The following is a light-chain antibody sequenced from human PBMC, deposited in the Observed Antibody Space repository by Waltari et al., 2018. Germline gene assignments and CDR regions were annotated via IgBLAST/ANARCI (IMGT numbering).Light chain of an antibody. CDR2: DAS. Sequence: EIVLTQSPATLSLSPGERATLSCRASQSISSYLAWYQQKPGQAPRLLIYDASTRATGISARFSGSGSVTDFTLTISSLEPEDFALYYCQQRSTSFTFGPGTRVDVK. CDR1: QSISSY. CDR3: QQRSTSFT. J-gene: IGKJ3*01. V-gene: IGKV3-11*01.